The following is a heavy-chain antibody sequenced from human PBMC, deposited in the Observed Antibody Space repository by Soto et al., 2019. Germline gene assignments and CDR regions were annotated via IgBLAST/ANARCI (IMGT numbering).Heavy chain of an antibody. D-gene: IGHD6-13*01. CDR2: FGGSGGGT. CDR1: GFTFSNYG. V-gene: IGHV3-23*01. J-gene: IGHJ4*01. Sequence: GGSLRLSCAASGFTFSNYGMSWVRQAPGKGLEWVSSFGGSGGGTYYADSVKGRFTSSRDSSKNTLYLQMNDLRADDTAVYFCAKCAGPTGFRFDFWGQGTLVTVSS. CDR3: AKCAGPTGFRFDF.